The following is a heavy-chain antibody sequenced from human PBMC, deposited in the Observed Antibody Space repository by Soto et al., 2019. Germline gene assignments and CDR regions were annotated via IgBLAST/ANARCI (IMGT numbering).Heavy chain of an antibody. J-gene: IGHJ5*02. CDR2: IYYSGST. Sequence: SDTLSLTCTVSGNSISNMSDYWGGIRQPPGKGLEWIGSIYYSGSTYYNPSLKSRVTISVDTSKNQFSLKLSSVTAADTAVYYCARLGIAARPYNWFDPWGQGTLVTVSS. D-gene: IGHD6-6*01. CDR3: ARLGIAARPYNWFDP. V-gene: IGHV4-39*01. CDR1: GNSISNMSDY.